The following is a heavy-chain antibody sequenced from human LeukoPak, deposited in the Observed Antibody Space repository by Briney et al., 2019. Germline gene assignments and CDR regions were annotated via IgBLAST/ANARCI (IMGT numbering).Heavy chain of an antibody. CDR1: GGSFSGYY. V-gene: IGHV4-34*01. CDR3: ARLTAAGEEYFGY. CDR2: INHSGST. J-gene: IGHJ4*02. Sequence: SETLSLTCAVYGGSFSGYYWSWIRQPPGKGLEWIGEINHSGSTNYNPSLKSRVTISVDTSKNQFSLKLSSVTAADTAVYYCARLTAAGEEYFGYWGQGTLVTVSS. D-gene: IGHD6-13*01.